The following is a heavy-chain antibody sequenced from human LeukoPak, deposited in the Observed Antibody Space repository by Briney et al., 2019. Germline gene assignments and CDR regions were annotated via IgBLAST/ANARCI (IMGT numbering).Heavy chain of an antibody. CDR1: GYTFTTYW. Sequence: GESLQISCKGSGYTFTTYWIGWVRQTPGKGLERMGIIYPGDSNPRYSPSFQGQVTISADTSISTAYLQWSSLKASDSAMYYCVRHGLGSSWFGFDYWGQGTLVTVSS. D-gene: IGHD6-13*01. V-gene: IGHV5-51*01. CDR2: IYPGDSNP. CDR3: VRHGLGSSWFGFDY. J-gene: IGHJ4*02.